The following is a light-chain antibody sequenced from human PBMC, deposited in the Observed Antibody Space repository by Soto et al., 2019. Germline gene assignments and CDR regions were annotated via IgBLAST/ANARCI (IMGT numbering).Light chain of an antibody. CDR2: AAS. CDR1: QSISTY. J-gene: IGKJ1*01. V-gene: IGKV1-39*01. Sequence: DIQMTQSPSSLSASVGDRVTITCRASQSISTYLNWYQQKPGKAPKLLIYAASGLQSGVPSRFSVSGSGTDFTLTISNLQPEDFATYYCQQSYSTPPWTFGQGTKVVIK. CDR3: QQSYSTPPWT.